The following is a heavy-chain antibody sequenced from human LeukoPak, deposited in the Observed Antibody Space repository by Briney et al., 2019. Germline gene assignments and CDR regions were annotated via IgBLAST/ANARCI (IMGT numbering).Heavy chain of an antibody. CDR2: IYYSGST. V-gene: IGHV4-31*03. CDR3: ARSTAFEPTVPLGMDV. Sequence: SETLSLTCTVSGGSISSGGYYWSWIRQHPGQGLEWIGYIYYSGSTYYNPSLKSRVTISVDTSKNQFSLKLSSVTAADTAVYYCARSTAFEPTVPLGMDVWGQGTTVTVSS. CDR1: GGSISSGGYY. J-gene: IGHJ6*02. D-gene: IGHD4-17*01.